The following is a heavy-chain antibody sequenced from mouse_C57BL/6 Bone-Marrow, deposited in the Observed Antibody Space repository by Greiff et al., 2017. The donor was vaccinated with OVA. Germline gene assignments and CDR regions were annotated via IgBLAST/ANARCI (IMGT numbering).Heavy chain of an antibody. D-gene: IGHD4-1*01. CDR1: GFTFSSYG. CDR2: ISSGGSYT. J-gene: IGHJ3*01. V-gene: IGHV5-6*01. CDR3: ARHSNWEIVYAY. Sequence: EVQLVESGGDLVKPGGSLKLSCAASGFTFSSYGMSWVRQTPDKRLEWVATISSGGSYTYYPDSVKGRFTISRDNAKDTLYLQMSSLKSEDTAMYYCARHSNWEIVYAYWGHGALVTVSA.